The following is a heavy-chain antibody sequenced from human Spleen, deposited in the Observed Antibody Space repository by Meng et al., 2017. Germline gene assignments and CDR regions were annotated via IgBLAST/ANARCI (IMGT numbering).Heavy chain of an antibody. CDR2: INPKSGDT. D-gene: IGHD2-21*01. Sequence: QGKLAQSGPELNKPGSSVKVSCKAAGYTFPDYWLHWVRRAPGQGLEWMGRINPKSGDTLYAPKFQGRVSMTADTSIGTAYVELSGLRSDDTAIYYCVRDENISLGKLFGDYWGQGTLVTVFS. V-gene: IGHV1-2*06. CDR1: GYTFPDYW. J-gene: IGHJ4*02. CDR3: VRDENISLGKLFGDY.